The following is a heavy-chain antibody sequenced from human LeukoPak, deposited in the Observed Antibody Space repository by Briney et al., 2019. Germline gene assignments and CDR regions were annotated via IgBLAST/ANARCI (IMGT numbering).Heavy chain of an antibody. CDR3: AIGPPYAPGVWDV. J-gene: IGHJ6*04. Sequence: PSETLSLTCTVSGGSISSGSYYWSWIRHPAGKRLEWIGHIYRSGSTNYNPPLKSRVTISVDTSQNHFSLTLSYVTAADTALYYCAIGPPYAPGVWDVWGKGTTVTISS. CDR1: GGSISSGSYY. CDR2: IYRSGST. V-gene: IGHV4-61*09. D-gene: IGHD7-27*01.